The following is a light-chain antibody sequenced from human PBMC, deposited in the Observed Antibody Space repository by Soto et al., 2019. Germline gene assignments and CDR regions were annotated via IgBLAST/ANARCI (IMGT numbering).Light chain of an antibody. CDR2: GAS. CDR1: QSVSSN. Sequence: EIVMTQSPATLSVSPGERTTLSCRASQSVSSNLAWYQQKPGQAPRLPIYGASTRATGIPARFSGSGSGTEFTLTISSLQSVYFAVNRCQQYNNRSPNTLGQGTRLEI. V-gene: IGKV3-15*01. CDR3: QQYNNRSPNT. J-gene: IGKJ5*01.